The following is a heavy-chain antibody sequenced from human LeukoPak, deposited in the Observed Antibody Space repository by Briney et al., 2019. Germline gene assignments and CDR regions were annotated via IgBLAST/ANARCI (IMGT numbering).Heavy chain of an antibody. CDR3: ARVYSGYDWDDY. J-gene: IGHJ4*02. V-gene: IGHV3-48*03. Sequence: PGGSLRLSCAASGFTFSSYEMNWVRQAPGKGLEWVSYISSSGSTIYYADSVKGRFTISRDNAKSSLYLQMNSLRAEDTAVYYCARVYSGYDWDDYWGQGTLVTVSS. D-gene: IGHD5-12*01. CDR2: ISSSGSTI. CDR1: GFTFSSYE.